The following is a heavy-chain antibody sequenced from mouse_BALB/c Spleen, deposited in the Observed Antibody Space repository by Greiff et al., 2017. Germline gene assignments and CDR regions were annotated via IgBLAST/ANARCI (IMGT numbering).Heavy chain of an antibody. CDR2: IRNKANGYTT. CDR1: GFTFTDYY. Sequence: EVKLVESGGGLVQPGGSLRLSCATSGFTFTDYYMSWVRQPLGKALEWLGFIRNKANGYTTEYSASVKVRFTISRDNSQSILYLQMYTLRAEDSATYYFSRGGTTVVANAMDYGGQGTSVTVSS. V-gene: IGHV7-3*02. J-gene: IGHJ4*01. D-gene: IGHD1-1*01. CDR3: SRGGTTVVANAMDY.